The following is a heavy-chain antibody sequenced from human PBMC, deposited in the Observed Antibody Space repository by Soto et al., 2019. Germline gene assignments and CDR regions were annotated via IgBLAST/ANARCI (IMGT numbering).Heavy chain of an antibody. CDR2: IFHTGST. CDR3: AYSTGWYRIDN. J-gene: IGHJ4*02. V-gene: IGHV4-4*02. Sequence: QVQLQESGPGRVKSSGTLSLTCGVSGDSISSRKGWSWVRQPPGKGLEWIGDIFHTGSTNYNPSLNSRVTRSIDKSKNQFSLRLSSVTAADTAVYYCAYSTGWYRIDNWGQGSLVTVSS. CDR1: GDSISSRKG. D-gene: IGHD6-19*01.